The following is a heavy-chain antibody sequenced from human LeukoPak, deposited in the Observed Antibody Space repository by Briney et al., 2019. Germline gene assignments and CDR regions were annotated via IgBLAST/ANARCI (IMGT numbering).Heavy chain of an antibody. Sequence: GASVKVSCKASGYTFTGYXXXXXXQAPGQGXXXXXWINPNSGGTNYAXXXXXXXXMTRDTSISTAYMELSRLRSDDTAVYYCARDMVAVRWYGMDVWGQGTTVTVSS. CDR1: GYTFTGYX. CDR2: INPNSGGT. J-gene: IGHJ6*02. D-gene: IGHD6-19*01. V-gene: IGHV1-2*02. CDR3: ARDMVAVRWYGMDV.